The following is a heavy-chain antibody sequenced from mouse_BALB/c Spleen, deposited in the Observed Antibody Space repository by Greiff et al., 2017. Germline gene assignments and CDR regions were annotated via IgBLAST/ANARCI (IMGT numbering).Heavy chain of an antibody. Sequence: EVKLMESGAELVKPGASVKLSCTASGFNIKDTYMHWVKQRPEQGLEWIGRIDPANGNTKYDPKFQGKATITADTSSNTAYLQLSSLTSEDTAVYYCARWGRLYAMDYWGQGTSVTVSS. CDR3: ARWGRLYAMDY. J-gene: IGHJ4*01. CDR2: IDPANGNT. D-gene: IGHD1-1*01. V-gene: IGHV14-3*02. CDR1: GFNIKDTY.